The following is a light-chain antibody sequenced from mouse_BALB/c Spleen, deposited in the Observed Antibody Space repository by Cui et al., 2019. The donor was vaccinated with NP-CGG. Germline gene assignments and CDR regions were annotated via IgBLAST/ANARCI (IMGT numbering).Light chain of an antibody. V-gene: IGLV1*01. CDR3: ALWYSNHWV. CDR1: IGAVTTSNY. J-gene: IGLJ1*01. Sequence: QAVVTQESAITTSPGETVTLTGRSSIGAVTTSNYANWVQEKPDHLFTGLIGGTNNRAPGVPARFSGSLIGDKAALTITGAQTEDEAIYFCALWYSNHWVFGGGTKLTVL. CDR2: GTN.